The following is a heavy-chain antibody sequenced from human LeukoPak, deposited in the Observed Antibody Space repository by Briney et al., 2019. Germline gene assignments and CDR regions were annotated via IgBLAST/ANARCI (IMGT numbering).Heavy chain of an antibody. Sequence: GGSLRLSCAASGFTFSSYAMHWVRQAPGEGLEWVAVISYDGSNKYYADSVKGRFTISRDNSKNTLYLQMNSLRAEDTAVYYCARDLYSSGWYGGGYWGQGTLVTVSS. V-gene: IGHV3-30-3*01. CDR1: GFTFSSYA. J-gene: IGHJ4*02. CDR2: ISYDGSNK. D-gene: IGHD6-19*01. CDR3: ARDLYSSGWYGGGY.